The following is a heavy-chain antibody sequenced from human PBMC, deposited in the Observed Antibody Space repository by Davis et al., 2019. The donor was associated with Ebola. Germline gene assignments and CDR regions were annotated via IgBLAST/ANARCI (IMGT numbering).Heavy chain of an antibody. V-gene: IGHV3-48*02. CDR2: ISSGGHDP. J-gene: IGHJ2*01. D-gene: IGHD1-1*01. CDR3: VKDSEDESGNWLFDF. CDR1: GITFSSHS. Sequence: SLKIPCDDSGITFSSHSLTWVRQAPGKGLEWIGFISSGGHDPYYAHSVMGRLTISSDNANNLLYLKLNSLRDEGTALYYCVKDSEDESGNWLFDFRGRGALVTVSS.